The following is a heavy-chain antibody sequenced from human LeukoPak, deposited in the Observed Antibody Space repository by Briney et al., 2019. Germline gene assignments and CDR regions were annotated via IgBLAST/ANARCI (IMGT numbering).Heavy chain of an antibody. J-gene: IGHJ5*02. Sequence: GGSLRLSCAASGFAFSTYGMSWVRQAPGKGLEWVSAISGSGGSTYYADSVKGRFTISRDNSKNTLYLQMNSLRAEDTAVYYCAAVDVDTAFPWGQGTLVTVSS. CDR2: ISGSGGST. V-gene: IGHV3-23*01. CDR3: AAVDVDTAFP. CDR1: GFAFSTYG. D-gene: IGHD5-18*01.